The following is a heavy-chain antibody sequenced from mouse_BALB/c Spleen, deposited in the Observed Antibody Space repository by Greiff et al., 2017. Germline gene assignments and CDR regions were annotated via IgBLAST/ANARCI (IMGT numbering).Heavy chain of an antibody. CDR2: INPNNGGT. CDR1: GYTFTDYN. J-gene: IGHJ2*01. V-gene: IGHV1-18*01. D-gene: IGHD1-1*01. Sequence: VQLQQSGPVLVKPGASVKIPCKASGYTFTDYNMDWVKQSHGKSLEWIGDINPNNGGTIYNQKFKGKATLTVDKSSSTAYMELRSLTSEDTAVYYCARRFPYYYGSFDYWGQGTTLTVSS. CDR3: ARRFPYYYGSFDY.